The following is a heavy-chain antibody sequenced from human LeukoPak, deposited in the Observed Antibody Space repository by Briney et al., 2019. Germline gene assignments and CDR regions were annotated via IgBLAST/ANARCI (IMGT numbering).Heavy chain of an antibody. Sequence: ASVKVSCKASGYTFTSYGISWVRQAPGQGLEWMGWISAYNGNTNYAQKLQGRVTMTTDTSTSTAYMELRSLRSEDTAVYYCARVAGYCSGGSCLGAFDIWGQGTMVTVSS. CDR3: ARVAGYCSGGSCLGAFDI. J-gene: IGHJ3*02. CDR2: ISAYNGNT. D-gene: IGHD2-15*01. CDR1: GYTFTSYG. V-gene: IGHV1-18*01.